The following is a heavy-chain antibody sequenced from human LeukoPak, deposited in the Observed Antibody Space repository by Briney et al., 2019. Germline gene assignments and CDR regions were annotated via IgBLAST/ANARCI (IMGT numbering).Heavy chain of an antibody. CDR2: IYHSGST. D-gene: IGHD6-6*01. CDR1: GGSSSGYY. CDR3: ARGGAARLHFQN. V-gene: IGHV4-59*01. J-gene: IGHJ1*01. Sequence: SETLSLTCAVYGGSSSGYYWNWIRQPPGKGLEWIGYIYHSGSTNYNPSLQSRVTISVDTSKNQFSLNLNSVTAADTAVYYCARGGAARLHFQNWGQGTLVTVSS.